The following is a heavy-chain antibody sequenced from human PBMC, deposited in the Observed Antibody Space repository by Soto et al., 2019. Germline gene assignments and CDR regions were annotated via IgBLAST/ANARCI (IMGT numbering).Heavy chain of an antibody. J-gene: IGHJ5*02. CDR1: CDSVSNRGYS. Sequence: QLLLQESGPGLVNPSETLSLTCTFSCDSVSNRGYSWSWIRQYPGKRPEWLGSVSFSVSKYYNPSLRSRVSFSVDPYKSLIALKLTSVTAADTGVYYGARVSTWQSLNGFDPWGPGTLVT. V-gene: IGHV4-39*01. D-gene: IGHD5-12*01. CDR3: ARVSTWQSLNGFDP. CDR2: VSFSVSK.